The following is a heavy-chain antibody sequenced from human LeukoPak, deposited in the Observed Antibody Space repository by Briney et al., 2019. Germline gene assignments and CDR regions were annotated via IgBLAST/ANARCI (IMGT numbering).Heavy chain of an antibody. CDR2: INSDGSST. V-gene: IGHV3-74*01. D-gene: IGHD1-14*01. J-gene: IGHJ4*02. CDR3: AKSRGTPYDY. CDR1: GFTFSTYW. Sequence: GGSLRLSCAASGFTFSTYWIHWVRQPPGRGLVWVSRINSDGSSTSYADSVKGRFTVSRDHAKNTLYLQMNSLRAEDTAVYYCAKSRGTPYDYWGQGTLVTVSS.